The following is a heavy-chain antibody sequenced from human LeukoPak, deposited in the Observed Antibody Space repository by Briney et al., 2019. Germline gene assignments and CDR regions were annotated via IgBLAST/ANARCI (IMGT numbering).Heavy chain of an antibody. CDR2: IKQDGSEK. V-gene: IGHV3-7*03. Sequence: PGGSLRLSCAASGFTSSNYGMSWVRQAPGKGLEWVASIKQDGSEKFYVDSVKGRFTISRDNAKNSLYLQMNSLRAEDTAVYYCATDGAAAGDYWGQGTLVTVSS. D-gene: IGHD6-25*01. J-gene: IGHJ4*02. CDR3: ATDGAAAGDY. CDR1: GFTSSNYG.